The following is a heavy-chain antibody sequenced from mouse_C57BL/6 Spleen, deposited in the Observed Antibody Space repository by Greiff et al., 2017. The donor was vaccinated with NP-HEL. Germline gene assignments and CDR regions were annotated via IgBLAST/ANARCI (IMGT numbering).Heavy chain of an antibody. CDR3: ARELRLREAWFAY. J-gene: IGHJ3*01. Sequence: VQLQQPGAELVKPGASVKLSCKASGYTFTSYWMQWVKQRPGQGLEWIGEIDPSDSYTNYNQKFKGKATLTVDTSSSTAYMQLSSLTSEDSAVYYCARELRLREAWFAYWGQGTLVTVSA. D-gene: IGHD3-2*02. CDR2: IDPSDSYT. V-gene: IGHV1-50*01. CDR1: GYTFTSYW.